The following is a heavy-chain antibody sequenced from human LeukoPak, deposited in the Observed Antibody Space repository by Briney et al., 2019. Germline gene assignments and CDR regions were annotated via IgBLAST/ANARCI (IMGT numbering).Heavy chain of an antibody. CDR1: GYTFTSYY. J-gene: IGHJ4*02. Sequence: ASVKVSCKASGYTFTSYYMHWVRHAPGQGLEWMGIINPIGGSTSYAQKFQGRVTMTRDTSTSTVYMELSSLRSEDTAVYYCARTFWGSFRMRNYYFDYWGRGTLVTVSS. D-gene: IGHD3-16*02. CDR3: ARTFWGSFRMRNYYFDY. CDR2: INPIGGST. V-gene: IGHV1-46*01.